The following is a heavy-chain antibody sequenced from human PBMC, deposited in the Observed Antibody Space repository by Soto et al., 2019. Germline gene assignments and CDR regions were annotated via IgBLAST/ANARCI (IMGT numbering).Heavy chain of an antibody. CDR1: GFSLSNARMG. J-gene: IGHJ5*02. CDR2: IFSNDEK. Sequence: QVTLKESGPVLVKPTETLTLTCTVSGFSLSNARMGVSWIRQPPVKALEWLAHIFSNDEKSYSTSLKSMLTXXXHTSKSQXVLTMTNMXXVDTATYXXXXXXXYCSSTSCSMGGXXXXWGQXT. CDR3: XXXXXYCSSTSCSMGGXXXX. D-gene: IGHD2-2*01. V-gene: IGHV2-26*01.